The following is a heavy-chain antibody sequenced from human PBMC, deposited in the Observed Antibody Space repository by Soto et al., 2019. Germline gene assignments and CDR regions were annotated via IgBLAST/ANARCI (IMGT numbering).Heavy chain of an antibody. Sequence: SSETLSLTCAVSGGSISSRNWWSWVRQPPGKGGEWIGKMYRSGSTNYNPSLKSRVTISVDKSKNQFSLELSSVTAADTEVYYCARVIYYGDYSARYYFDYWGEGTLDTVS. J-gene: IGHJ4*02. D-gene: IGHD4-17*01. V-gene: IGHV4-4*02. CDR3: ARVIYYGDYSARYYFDY. CDR2: MYRSGST. CDR1: GGSISSRNW.